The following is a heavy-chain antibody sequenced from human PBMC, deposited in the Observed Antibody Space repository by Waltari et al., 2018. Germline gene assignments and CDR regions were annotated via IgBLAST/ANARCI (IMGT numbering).Heavy chain of an antibody. J-gene: IGHJ6*03. CDR1: GYTFTGYY. CDR3: ARYNMVRGSYYYYYYMDV. CDR2: INPNSGGT. Sequence: QVQLVQSGAEVKKPGASVKVSCKASGYTFTGYYMHWVRQAPGQGLEWMGRINPNSGGTNYAQKFQGRVTMTRDTSISTAYMELSRLRSDDTAVYYCARYNMVRGSYYYYYYMDVWGKGTTVTVSS. D-gene: IGHD3-10*01. V-gene: IGHV1-2*06.